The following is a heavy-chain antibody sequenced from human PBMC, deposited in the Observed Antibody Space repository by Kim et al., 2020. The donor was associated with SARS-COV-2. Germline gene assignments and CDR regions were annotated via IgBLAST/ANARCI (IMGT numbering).Heavy chain of an antibody. V-gene: IGHV3-23*01. D-gene: IGHD3-16*01. CDR3: ARRDVWWTYDDLYNWFDP. CDR2: ISGSGGST. J-gene: IGHJ5*02. Sequence: GGSLRLSCAASGFTFSSYAMSWVRQAPGKGLEWVSAISGSGGSTYYADSVKGRFTISRDNSKNTLYLQMNSLRAEDTAVYYCARRDVWWTYDDLYNWFDPWGQGTLVTVSS. CDR1: GFTFSSYA.